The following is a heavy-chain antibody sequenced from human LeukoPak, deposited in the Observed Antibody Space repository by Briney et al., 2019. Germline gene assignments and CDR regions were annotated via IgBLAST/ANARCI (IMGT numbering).Heavy chain of an antibody. Sequence: SQTLSLTCAVSGGSINSGHSWSWIRQPPGKGLEWIGHIYESGSTYYKASLRSRVTISIDRSRNQFSLELNSVTAADTAVYYCARGKDEGSGGDLDHWGQGTLVIVSS. CDR1: GGSINSGHS. CDR2: IYESGST. J-gene: IGHJ4*02. V-gene: IGHV4-30-2*01. D-gene: IGHD3-10*01. CDR3: ARGKDEGSGGDLDH.